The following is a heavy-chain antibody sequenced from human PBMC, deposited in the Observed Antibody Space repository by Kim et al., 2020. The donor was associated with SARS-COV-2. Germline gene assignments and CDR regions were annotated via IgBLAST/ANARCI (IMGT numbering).Heavy chain of an antibody. V-gene: IGHV4-39*07. CDR2: IYYSGST. CDR1: GGSISSSSYY. CDR3: ARDPGYSSSWYYNYYYGMDV. Sequence: SETLSLTCTVSGGSISSSSYYWGWIRQPPGKGLEWIGSIYYSGSTYYNPSLKSRVTISVDTSKNQFSLKLSTVTAADTAVYYCARDPGYSSSWYYNYYYGMDVWGQGTTVTVSS. D-gene: IGHD6-13*01. J-gene: IGHJ6*02.